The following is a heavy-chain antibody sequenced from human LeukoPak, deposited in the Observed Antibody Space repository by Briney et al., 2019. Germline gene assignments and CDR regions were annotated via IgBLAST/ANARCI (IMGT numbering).Heavy chain of an antibody. CDR1: GFTFSSYA. V-gene: IGHV3-23*01. Sequence: GGSLRLSCAASGFTFSSYAMSWVRQAPGKGLEWVSAISGSGGSTYYADSVKGRFTIPRDNSKNTLYLQMNSLRAEDTAVYYCARTYYYDSSGYLDAFDIWGQGTMVTVSS. D-gene: IGHD3-22*01. CDR2: ISGSGGST. CDR3: ARTYYYDSSGYLDAFDI. J-gene: IGHJ3*02.